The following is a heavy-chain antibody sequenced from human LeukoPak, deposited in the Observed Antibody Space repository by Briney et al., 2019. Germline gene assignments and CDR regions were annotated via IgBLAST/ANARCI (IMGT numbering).Heavy chain of an antibody. Sequence: GASVKVSCKASGGTLSTHAISWVRQAPRQGLEWMGGITPIFGRANYAQKFQGRVTITTEESTSTAYMELSSLRSEDTAVYYCARVHCTSTVCYTGWFDPWGQGTLVTVSS. D-gene: IGHD2-2*02. V-gene: IGHV1-69*05. CDR3: ARVHCTSTVCYTGWFDP. CDR2: ITPIFGRA. J-gene: IGHJ5*02. CDR1: GGTLSTHA.